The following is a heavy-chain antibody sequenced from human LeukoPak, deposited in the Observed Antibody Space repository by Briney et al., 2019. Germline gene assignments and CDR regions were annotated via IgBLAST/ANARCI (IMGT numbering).Heavy chain of an antibody. Sequence: PSETLSLTCTVSGGSISTYYWSWFRQPPGKGLEWIGYIYTSGSANYSPSLKSRVTISVDTSKSQFSLKLTSVTAADTAVYYCARHARFCTSTSCYDYWGQGTLVTVSS. CDR1: GGSISTYY. D-gene: IGHD2-2*01. CDR3: ARHARFCTSTSCYDY. CDR2: IYTSGSA. V-gene: IGHV4-4*09. J-gene: IGHJ4*02.